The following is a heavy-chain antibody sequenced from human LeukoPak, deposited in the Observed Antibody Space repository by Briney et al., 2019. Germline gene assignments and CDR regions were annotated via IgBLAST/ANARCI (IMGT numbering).Heavy chain of an antibody. Sequence: SETLSLTCAVSGYSISSGYYWGWIRQPPGKGREWIGSIYHSGSSYYNPSLKRRVTISVDTSKNQFSLKLSSVTAADTAVYYCARPLSDDYGDYEDYWGQGTLVTVSS. J-gene: IGHJ4*02. CDR1: GYSISSGYY. CDR2: IYHSGSS. D-gene: IGHD4-17*01. CDR3: ARPLSDDYGDYEDY. V-gene: IGHV4-38-2*01.